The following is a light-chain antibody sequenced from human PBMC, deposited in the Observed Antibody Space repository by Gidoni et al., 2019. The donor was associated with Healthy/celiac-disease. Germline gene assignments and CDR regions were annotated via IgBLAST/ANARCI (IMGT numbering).Light chain of an antibody. J-gene: IGKJ4*01. CDR1: QSVSSN. CDR3: QQYNNWPALT. V-gene: IGKV3-15*01. Sequence: EIVMTHSPATLSVSPGERATLSCRASQSVSSNLAWYQQKPGQAPRLLIYGASTRATGIPARFSGSGSGTEFTLTISSLQSEDFAVYYCQQYNNWPALTFGGGTKVEI. CDR2: GAS.